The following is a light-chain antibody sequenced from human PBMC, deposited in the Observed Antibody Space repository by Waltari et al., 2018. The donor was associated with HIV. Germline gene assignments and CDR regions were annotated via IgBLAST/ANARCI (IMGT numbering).Light chain of an antibody. CDR2: SNN. J-gene: IGLJ3*02. Sequence: QSVLTPPPSASGTPGPRVPISCSGSSSNIGSNTVNWYQQVPGTPPKLLIYSNNQRPSGVPDRFSGSKSGTSASLAISGLQSEDEVDYFCASWDDRLSGWVFGGGTKLTVL. V-gene: IGLV1-44*01. CDR3: ASWDDRLSGWV. CDR1: SSNIGSNT.